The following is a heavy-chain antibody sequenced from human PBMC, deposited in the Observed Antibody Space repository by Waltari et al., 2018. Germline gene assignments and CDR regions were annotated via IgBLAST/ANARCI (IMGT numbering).Heavy chain of an antibody. CDR2: IRYDGSNK. CDR1: GFTFSSYC. CDR3: ASGQRGWFDP. D-gene: IGHD6-25*01. J-gene: IGHJ5*02. V-gene: IGHV3-30*02. Sequence: QVQLVESGGGVVQPGGSLRLSCAASGFTFSSYCRHWVRQAPGKWLEWVAFIRYDGSNKYYADSVKGRFTISRDNAKNSLYLQMNSLRAEDTAVYYCASGQRGWFDPWGQGTLVTVSS.